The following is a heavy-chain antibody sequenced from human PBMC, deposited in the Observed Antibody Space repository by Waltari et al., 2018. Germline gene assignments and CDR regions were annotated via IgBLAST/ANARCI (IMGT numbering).Heavy chain of an antibody. CDR2: IYYSGST. J-gene: IGHJ6*02. Sequence: TVSGGSISSSSYYWGWIRQPPGKGLEWIGSIYYSGSTYYNPSLKSRVTVSVDTSKNQFSLKLSSVTAADTAVYYCARKLLWFGEPLYYYGMGVWGQGTTVTVSS. V-gene: IGHV4-39*01. D-gene: IGHD3-10*01. CDR1: GGSISSSSYY. CDR3: ARKLLWFGEPLYYYGMGV.